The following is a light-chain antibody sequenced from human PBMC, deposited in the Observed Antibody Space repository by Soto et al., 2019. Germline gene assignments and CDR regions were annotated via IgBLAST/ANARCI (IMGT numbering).Light chain of an antibody. CDR2: GAS. CDR1: QSISSSY. CDR3: QHYGSSLPWK. V-gene: IGKV3-20*01. J-gene: IGKJ1*01. Sequence: EIVLTQSPGTLSLSPGERATLSCRASQSISSSYLAWYQQKPGQAPRLLIYGASSRATGIPDRFSGSGSGTDFTLTISRLEPEDFAVYYCQHYGSSLPWKFGQGTNVEIK.